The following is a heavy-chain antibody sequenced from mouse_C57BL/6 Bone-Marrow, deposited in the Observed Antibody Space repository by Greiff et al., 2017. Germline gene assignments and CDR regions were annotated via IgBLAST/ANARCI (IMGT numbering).Heavy chain of an antibody. V-gene: IGHV5-4*01. Sequence: EVQLVESGGGLVKPGGSLKLSCAASGFTFSSYAMSWVRQTPEKRLEWVATISDGGSYTYYPDNVKGRFTISRDNAKNNLYLQMSHLKSEDTAMYYCARDDYGIWYFDVWGTGTTVTVSS. CDR3: ARDDYGIWYFDV. CDR1: GFTFSSYA. CDR2: ISDGGSYT. J-gene: IGHJ1*03. D-gene: IGHD2-4*01.